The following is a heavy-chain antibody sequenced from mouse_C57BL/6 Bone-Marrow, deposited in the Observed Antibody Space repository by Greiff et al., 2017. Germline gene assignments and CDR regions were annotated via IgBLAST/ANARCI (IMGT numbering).Heavy chain of an antibody. Sequence: DVMLVESGGDLVKPGGSLKLSCAASGFTFSSYGMSWVRQTPDKRLEWVATISSGGSYTYYPDSVKGRFTISRDNATNTLYLQMSSLKSEDTAMYDCARKDYYGSSYFDCWGQGTTLTVAS. CDR2: ISSGGSYT. CDR1: GFTFSSYG. V-gene: IGHV5-6*02. CDR3: ARKDYYGSSYFDC. D-gene: IGHD1-1*01. J-gene: IGHJ2*01.